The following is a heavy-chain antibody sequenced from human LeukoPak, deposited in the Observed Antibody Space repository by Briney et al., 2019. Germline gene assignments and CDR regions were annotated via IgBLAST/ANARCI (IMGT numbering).Heavy chain of an antibody. Sequence: GGSLRLSCAASGFTFNSYSMNWVRQAPGKGLEWISYISGTSSIINYADSVKGRLTISRDNAKNSLYLQMNSLRAEDTAVYYCARQKAKDGYKYSAPGPEVYYYGMDVWGQGTTVTVSS. V-gene: IGHV3-48*04. CDR3: ARQKAKDGYKYSAPGPEVYYYGMDV. CDR2: ISGTSSII. CDR1: GFTFNSYS. D-gene: IGHD5-24*01. J-gene: IGHJ6*02.